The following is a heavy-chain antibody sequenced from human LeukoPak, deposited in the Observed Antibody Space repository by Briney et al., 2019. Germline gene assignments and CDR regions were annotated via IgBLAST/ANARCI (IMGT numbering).Heavy chain of an antibody. V-gene: IGHV1-69*05. J-gene: IGHJ3*01. CDR2: IIPIFGTA. CDR3: ARDPAWGEDDAFDV. CDR1: GGTFSSYA. D-gene: IGHD7-27*01. Sequence: GASVKVSCKASGGTFSSYAISWVRQAPGQGLEWVGGIIPIFGTANYAQKFQGRVTITTDESTSTAYMELSSLRSEDTAVYYCARDPAWGEDDAFDVWGQGTMVTVSS.